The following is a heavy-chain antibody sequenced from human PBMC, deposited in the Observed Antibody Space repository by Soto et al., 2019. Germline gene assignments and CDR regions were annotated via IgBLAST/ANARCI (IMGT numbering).Heavy chain of an antibody. V-gene: IGHV3-23*01. CDR3: AKRRGAGGHFDY. Sequence: LXLSCAASLFTFSSYAMGWVRQGPGKGLEWVAVVSIGGSTHYADSVRGRFTISRDNSKNTLSLQMNSLTAEDTAVYFCAKRRGAGGHFDYWGQGALVTVSS. J-gene: IGHJ4*02. CDR2: VSIGGST. D-gene: IGHD2-15*01. CDR1: LFTFSSYA.